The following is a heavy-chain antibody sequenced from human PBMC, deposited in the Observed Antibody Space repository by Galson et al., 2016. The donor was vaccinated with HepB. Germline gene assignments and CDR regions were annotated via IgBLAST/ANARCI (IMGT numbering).Heavy chain of an antibody. CDR3: AKDLGSGTTPSPDY. J-gene: IGHJ4*02. D-gene: IGHD1-7*01. CDR1: GFTFTTYG. CDR2: ISGNGDTT. Sequence: SLRLSCAASGFTFTTYGMSWVRQAPGKGLEWVSAISGNGDTTYYADSVKGRFTISRDNSKNTLFLQMNSLRAEDTAVYYCAKDLGSGTTPSPDYWGQGTLVTVSS. V-gene: IGHV3-23*01.